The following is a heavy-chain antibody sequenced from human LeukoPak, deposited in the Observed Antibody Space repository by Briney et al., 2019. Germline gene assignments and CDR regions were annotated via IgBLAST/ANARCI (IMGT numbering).Heavy chain of an antibody. D-gene: IGHD3-22*01. J-gene: IGHJ4*02. CDR2: ISYDGSNK. Sequence: PGGSLRLSCAASGFTFSSYAMHWVRQAPGKGLEWVAVISYDGSNKYYADSVKGRFTISRDNSKNTLYLQMNSLSTEDTAVYYCARAYYYGVPFDYWGQGTLVTVSS. V-gene: IGHV3-30-3*01. CDR1: GFTFSSYA. CDR3: ARAYYYGVPFDY.